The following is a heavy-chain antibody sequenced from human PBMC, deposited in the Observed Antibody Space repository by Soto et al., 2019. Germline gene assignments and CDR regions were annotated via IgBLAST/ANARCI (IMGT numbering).Heavy chain of an antibody. CDR3: ARGGYSYGF. V-gene: IGHV4-34*01. CDR2: INHSGST. CDR1: GGSFSGYY. J-gene: IGHJ2*01. D-gene: IGHD5-18*01. Sequence: KTSETLSLTCAVYGGSFSGYYWSWIRQPPGKGLEWIGEINHSGSTNYNPSLKSRVTISVDTSKNQFSLKLSSVTAADTAVYYCARGGYSYGFWGRGTLVTVSS.